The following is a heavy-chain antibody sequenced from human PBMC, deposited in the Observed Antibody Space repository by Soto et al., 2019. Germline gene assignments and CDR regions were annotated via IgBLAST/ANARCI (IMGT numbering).Heavy chain of an antibody. J-gene: IGHJ6*02. CDR2: INPNSGGT. D-gene: IGHD2-8*01. CDR3: ARAFNCNDGVCYTEHNHGMDV. Sequence: GSSVKVSCKTSGYTFSDYYMHWVRQAPGQGLEWMGWINPNSGGTKFAQKFQGRVTMARDTSISTAYMDLSGLRSDDTAVYYCARAFNCNDGVCYTEHNHGMDVWGQGTTVTGSS. CDR1: GYTFSDYY. V-gene: IGHV1-2*02.